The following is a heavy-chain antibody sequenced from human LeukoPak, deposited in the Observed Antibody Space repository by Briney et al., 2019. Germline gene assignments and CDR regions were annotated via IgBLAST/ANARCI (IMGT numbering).Heavy chain of an antibody. J-gene: IGHJ3*01. CDR2: FYRGGST. Sequence: GGSLRLSCAASGFTVSSNYMSWVRQAPGKGLEWVSIFYRGGSTYYADSVKGRFTISRDNSKNTLYLQMNSLRAEDTAVYYCAKDGRQRKTYFYGSESANAFDFWGQGTMVTVSS. D-gene: IGHD3-10*01. CDR1: GFTVSSNY. V-gene: IGHV3-66*02. CDR3: AKDGRQRKTYFYGSESANAFDF.